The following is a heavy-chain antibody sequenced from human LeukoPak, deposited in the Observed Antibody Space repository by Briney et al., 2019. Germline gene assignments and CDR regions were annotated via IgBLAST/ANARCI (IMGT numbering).Heavy chain of an antibody. J-gene: IGHJ6*02. CDR2: ISSDGGST. Sequence: PGGSLRLSCAASGFTFSSYGMHWVRQAPGRGLEYVSAISSDGGSTYYANSVKGRFTISRDNSKNTLYLQMGSLRAEDMAVYYCVNYGMDVWGQGTTVTVSS. CDR3: VNYGMDV. CDR1: GFTFSSYG. V-gene: IGHV3-64*01.